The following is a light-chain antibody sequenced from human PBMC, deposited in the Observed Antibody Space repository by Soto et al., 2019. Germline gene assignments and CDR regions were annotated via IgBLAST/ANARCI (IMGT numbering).Light chain of an antibody. CDR3: QQHYTTPLT. J-gene: IGKJ4*01. CDR1: QSVLSSSKNKNY. Sequence: DIVMTQSPDSLAVSLGERATINCKSSQSVLSSSKNKNYLAWYQQKPGQPPKLLIYWASTRESGVPDRFSGSGSGTDFTLTISSLQAEDVAVYYCQQHYTTPLTFGGGTKVEIK. CDR2: WAS. V-gene: IGKV4-1*01.